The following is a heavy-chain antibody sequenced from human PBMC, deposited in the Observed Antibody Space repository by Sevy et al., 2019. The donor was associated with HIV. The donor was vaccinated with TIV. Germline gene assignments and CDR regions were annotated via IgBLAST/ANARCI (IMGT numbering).Heavy chain of an antibody. Sequence: GGSLRLSCAASGFTFNKYGMHWVRRAPGKGLEWVAVISFDGSNKYYADSMKGRFTISRDNSNNKVYLQMNSLRSEDTAVYYCAKAAEDYGSGNYYMGVGYWGQGTLVTVSS. CDR2: ISFDGSNK. CDR3: AKAAEDYGSGNYYMGVGY. J-gene: IGHJ4*02. V-gene: IGHV3-30*18. D-gene: IGHD3-10*01. CDR1: GFTFNKYG.